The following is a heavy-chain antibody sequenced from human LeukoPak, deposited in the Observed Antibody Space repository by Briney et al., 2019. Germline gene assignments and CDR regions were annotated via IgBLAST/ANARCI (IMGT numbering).Heavy chain of an antibody. Sequence: GGSLRLSCAASGFTFSNAWMSWVREAPGKGLEWVGRIKSQTDGGTAEYAAPVKGRFTISRDDSKNTLFLQMNSLKTEDTAVYWCTTADTATLWGQGTLVTVSS. J-gene: IGHJ4*02. V-gene: IGHV3-15*01. CDR1: GFTFSNAW. D-gene: IGHD5-18*01. CDR3: TTADTATL. CDR2: IKSQTDGGTA.